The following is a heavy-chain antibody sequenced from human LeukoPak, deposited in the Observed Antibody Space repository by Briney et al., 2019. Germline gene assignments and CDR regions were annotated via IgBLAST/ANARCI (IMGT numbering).Heavy chain of an antibody. J-gene: IGHJ4*02. CDR3: ARSPNYYYDSSGYYYGYYFDY. CDR1: GYTFTSYG. Sequence: ASVKVSCKASGYTFTSYGFSWVRQAPGQGLEWMGWISAYNGNTNYAQKLQGRVTMTTDTSTSTAYMDLRSLRSDDTAVYYCARSPNYYYDSSGYYYGYYFDYWGQGTLVTVSS. D-gene: IGHD3-22*01. CDR2: ISAYNGNT. V-gene: IGHV1-18*01.